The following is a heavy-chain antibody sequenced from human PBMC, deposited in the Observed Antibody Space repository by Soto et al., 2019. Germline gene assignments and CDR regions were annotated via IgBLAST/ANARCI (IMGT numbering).Heavy chain of an antibody. CDR2: INPSNGNT. D-gene: IGHD1-26*01. CDR1: GFRFTTST. J-gene: IGHJ3*01. V-gene: IGHV1-18*04. Sequence: QLVQSEVEVKKPGASVRVSCKASGFRFTTSTMYWVRQAPGQGLEWMGWINPSNGNTDYADNLQGRVSVTTDTSTITAYVELSSLISDDTAVYYCAAATLVWDADVWGQGTMVIVSS. CDR3: AAATLVWDADV.